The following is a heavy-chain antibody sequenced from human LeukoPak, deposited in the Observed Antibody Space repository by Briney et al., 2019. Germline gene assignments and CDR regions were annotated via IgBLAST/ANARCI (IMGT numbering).Heavy chain of an antibody. CDR2: IWYDGSNK. V-gene: IGHV3-33*01. D-gene: IGHD1-26*01. CDR1: GFTFSSYG. J-gene: IGHJ4*02. CDR3: ARGREWELPTPLKDFDY. Sequence: LSGGSLRLSCAASGFTFSSYGMHWVRQAPGKGLEWVAVIWYDGSNKYYADSVKGRFTISRDNSKNTLYLQMNSLRAEDTAVYYCARGREWELPTPLKDFDYWGQGTLVTVSS.